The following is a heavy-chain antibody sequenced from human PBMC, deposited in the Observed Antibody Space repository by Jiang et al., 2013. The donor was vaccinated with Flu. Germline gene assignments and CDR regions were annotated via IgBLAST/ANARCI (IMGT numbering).Heavy chain of an antibody. Sequence: ETLSLTCTVSGGSISSSSYYWGWIRQPPGKGLEWIGSIYYSGSTYYNPSLKSRVTISVDTSKNQFSLKLSSVTAADTAVYYCARPGWTSKGMHFDYWGQGTLVTVSS. D-gene: IGHD3/OR15-3a*01. J-gene: IGHJ4*02. CDR2: IYYSGST. CDR1: GGSISSSSYY. V-gene: IGHV4-39*01. CDR3: ARPGWTSKGMHFDY.